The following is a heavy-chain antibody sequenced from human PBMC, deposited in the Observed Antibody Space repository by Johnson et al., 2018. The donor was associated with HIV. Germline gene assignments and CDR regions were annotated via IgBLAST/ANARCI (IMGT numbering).Heavy chain of an antibody. CDR2: ISSTGGST. CDR3: ARDAVTPI. CDR1: GFTFSSYA. J-gene: IGHJ3*02. D-gene: IGHD4-17*01. Sequence: MQLVESGGGVVQPGRSLRLSCAASGFTFSSYAMHWVRQAPGKGLEWVSAISSTGGSTYYANSVKGRFTISRENSKNKLYLQMGSLRAEDMAVYYCARDAVTPIWGQGTMVTVSS. V-gene: IGHV3-64*01.